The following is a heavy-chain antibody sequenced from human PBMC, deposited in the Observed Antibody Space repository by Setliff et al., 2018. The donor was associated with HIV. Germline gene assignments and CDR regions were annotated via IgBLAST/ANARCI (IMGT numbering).Heavy chain of an antibody. CDR3: ARGRGTTAG. CDR1: GGTFSNSA. J-gene: IGHJ4*02. D-gene: IGHD3-16*01. CDR2: IIPMSGTT. Sequence: SVKVSCKASGGTFSNSAINWVRQAPGQGLEWMGRIIPMSGTTHFTQNFQGRVTFTADKSTTTAYMDLRSLRSEDTAVYYCARGRGTTAGWGQGTLVTVSS. V-gene: IGHV1-69*06.